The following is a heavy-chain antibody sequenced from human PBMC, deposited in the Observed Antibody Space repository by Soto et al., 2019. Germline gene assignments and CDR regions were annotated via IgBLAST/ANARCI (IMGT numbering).Heavy chain of an antibody. CDR1: GGSISSGGYY. CDR2: IYYSGST. V-gene: IGHV4-31*03. J-gene: IGHJ4*02. CDR3: ARDSIAPNTYYFDY. D-gene: IGHD6-6*01. Sequence: QVQLQESGPGLVKPSQTLSLTCTVSGGSISSGGYYWSWIRQHPGKGLEWIGYIYYSGSTYYNPSLKSRVTISVDTSKNQFSLKRSSVTAADTAVYYCARDSIAPNTYYFDYWGQGTLVTVSS.